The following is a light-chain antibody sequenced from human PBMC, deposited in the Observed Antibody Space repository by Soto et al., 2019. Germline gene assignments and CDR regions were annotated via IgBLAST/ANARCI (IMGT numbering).Light chain of an antibody. CDR1: QSISSY. V-gene: IGKV1-39*01. Sequence: DIQMTQSPSSLSASVGDRVTITCRASQSISSYLNWYQQKQGKAPKILIYAASSVQSGVPSRFSGSGSGTDFTLTSSSLQPEDFATYYCQHSYSTPPSFGQGTKLEIK. CDR3: QHSYSTPPS. J-gene: IGKJ2*01. CDR2: AAS.